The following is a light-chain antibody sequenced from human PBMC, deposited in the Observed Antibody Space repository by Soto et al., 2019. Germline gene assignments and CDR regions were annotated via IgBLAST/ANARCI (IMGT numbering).Light chain of an antibody. V-gene: IGKV1-39*01. CDR3: QQSYTTPPT. CDR2: GAS. CDR1: QSISTY. J-gene: IGKJ1*01. Sequence: DIPMTQSPSSLSASVGDRVTITCRAGQSISTYLHWYQQKPGKAPKLLIYGASNLQSGVPSRFSGSASGTDFTLTISSLQPEDFATYYCQQSYTTPPTFGQGTKVDIK.